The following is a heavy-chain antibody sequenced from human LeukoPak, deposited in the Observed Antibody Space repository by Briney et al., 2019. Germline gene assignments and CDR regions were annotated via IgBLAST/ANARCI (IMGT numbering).Heavy chain of an antibody. V-gene: IGHV3-23*01. Sequence: GGSLRLSCPPSGFIFSNYAMSWVRQAPGKGLDWVSSITVSGGTSWYADSVKGHFTISRDNSKNTLYLQMNRLGADDTAVYYCAKWGDYDGLTGYYDSDCWSQGTMVTVSS. CDR2: ITVSGGTS. CDR3: AKWGDYDGLTGYYDSDC. CDR1: GFIFSNYA. J-gene: IGHJ4*02. D-gene: IGHD3-9*01.